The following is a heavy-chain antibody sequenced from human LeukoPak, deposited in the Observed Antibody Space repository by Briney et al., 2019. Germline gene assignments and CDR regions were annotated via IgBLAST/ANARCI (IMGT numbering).Heavy chain of an antibody. CDR3: ARVLGGLAFRTFDY. CDR1: GYTFTRHY. V-gene: IGHV1-46*01. D-gene: IGHD3-16*01. CDR2: INPSGGST. J-gene: IGHJ4*02. Sequence: ASVKVSCKASGYTFTRHYMHWVRQAPGQGIEWMGIINPSGGSTIYAQKFQGRVTMTRDTSTSTVYMELSSLRSEDTAVYYCARVLGGLAFRTFDYWGQGTLVTVSS.